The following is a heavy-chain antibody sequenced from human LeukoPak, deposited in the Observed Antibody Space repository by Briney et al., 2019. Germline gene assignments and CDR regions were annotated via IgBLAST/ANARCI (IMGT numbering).Heavy chain of an antibody. V-gene: IGHV1-18*01. CDR2: ISAYNGNT. CDR1: GYTFTSYG. J-gene: IGHJ4*02. CDR3: ARASRSMYSSSWYDY. Sequence: AASVKVSCKASGYTFTSYGISWVRQAPGQGLEWMGWISAYNGNTNYAQKLQGRVTMTTDTSTSTAYMELRSLRSEDTAVYYCARASRSMYSSSWYDYWGQGTLVTVSS. D-gene: IGHD6-13*01.